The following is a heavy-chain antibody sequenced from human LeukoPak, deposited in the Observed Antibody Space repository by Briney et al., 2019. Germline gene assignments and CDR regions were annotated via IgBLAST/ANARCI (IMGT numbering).Heavy chain of an antibody. CDR3: ARVLFGYYGVDV. J-gene: IGHJ6*02. V-gene: IGHV3-21*01. CDR2: ISGSSEYI. D-gene: IGHD3-3*01. Sequence: GGSLRLSCAASGFTFSTYSMNWVRQAPGKGLEWVSSISGSSEYIFYADSVKGRFTMSRDNAKNSLYLQMNSLRVEDTAVYYCARVLFGYYGVDVWGQGTTVTVSS. CDR1: GFTFSTYS.